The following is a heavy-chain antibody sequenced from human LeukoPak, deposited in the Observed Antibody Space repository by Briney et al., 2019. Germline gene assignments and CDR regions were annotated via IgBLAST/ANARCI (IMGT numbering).Heavy chain of an antibody. CDR1: GFTFSSYE. J-gene: IGHJ4*02. V-gene: IGHV3-30*02. CDR2: IRYDGSNE. D-gene: IGHD5-12*01. CDR3: ARATRGGYDGYFDY. Sequence: GGSLRLSCAASGFTFSSYEMNWVRQAPGKGLEWVSFIRYDGSNEYYADSVRGRFTISRDNSKNTLYLQMNSLRAEDTAVYYCARATRGGYDGYFDYWGQGTLATVSS.